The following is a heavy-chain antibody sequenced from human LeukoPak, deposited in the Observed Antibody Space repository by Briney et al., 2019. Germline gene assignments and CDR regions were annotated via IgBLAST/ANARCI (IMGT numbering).Heavy chain of an antibody. Sequence: SETLSLTCTVSGGSISSYYWSWIRQPAGKGLAWIGRIYTSGSTNYNPSLKSRVTMSVDTSKNQFSLKLSSVTAADTAVYYCARNTGGYSYGYNYYMDVWGKGTTVTVSS. CDR2: IYTSGST. CDR1: GGSISSYY. V-gene: IGHV4-4*07. D-gene: IGHD5-18*01. CDR3: ARNTGGYSYGYNYYMDV. J-gene: IGHJ6*03.